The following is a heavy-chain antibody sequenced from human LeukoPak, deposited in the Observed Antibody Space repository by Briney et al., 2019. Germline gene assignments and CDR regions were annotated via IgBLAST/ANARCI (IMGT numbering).Heavy chain of an antibody. CDR3: AGHVDMAAAVDY. V-gene: IGHV4-59*08. CDR1: GGSISSYY. Sequence: SETLSLTCTVSGGSISSYYWSWIRQPPGKGLEWIGYIYHSGTTYNPSLKSRVTISLDTSKKHFSLKLSSVTAADTAVYYCAGHVDMAAAVDYWGQGTLVTVPS. D-gene: IGHD6-13*01. CDR2: IYHSGT. J-gene: IGHJ4*02.